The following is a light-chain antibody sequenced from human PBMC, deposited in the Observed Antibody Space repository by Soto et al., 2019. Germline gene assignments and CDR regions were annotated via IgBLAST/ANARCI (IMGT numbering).Light chain of an antibody. CDR3: SSFTSSTPTYV. V-gene: IGLV2-14*01. Sequence: QSALTQPASVSGSPGQSITIPCTGSSSDVGVYNYVSWHQQHPGKAPKLIIYDVIHRPSGVSSRFSGSRSGNTASLIISGLQAEDEADYYCSSFTSSTPTYVFGSGTKLTVL. CDR1: SSDVGVYNY. CDR2: DVI. J-gene: IGLJ1*01.